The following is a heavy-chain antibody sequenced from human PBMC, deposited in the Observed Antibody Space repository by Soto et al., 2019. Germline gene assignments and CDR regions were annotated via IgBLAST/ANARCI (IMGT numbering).Heavy chain of an antibody. CDR2: IWYDGSNK. CDR3: ARGGTWIQLWLPNDNYFDY. CDR1: GFTFSSYG. D-gene: IGHD5-18*01. J-gene: IGHJ4*02. Sequence: GGSLRLSCAASGFTFSSYGMHWVRQAPGKGLEWVAVIWYDGSNKYYADSVKGRFTISRDNSKNTLYLQMNSLRAEDTAVYYCARGGTWIQLWLPNDNYFDYWGQGTLVTVSS. V-gene: IGHV3-33*01.